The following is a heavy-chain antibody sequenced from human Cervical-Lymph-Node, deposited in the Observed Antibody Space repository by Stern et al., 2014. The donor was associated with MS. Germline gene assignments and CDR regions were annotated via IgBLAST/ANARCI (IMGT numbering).Heavy chain of an antibody. CDR1: GGSISSYY. Sequence: QEQLQESGPGLVKPSETLSLTCTVSGGSISSYYWSWIRQPPGKGLEWIGYIYYSGSTNYNPSLKSRVTISVDTSKNQFSLKLSSVTAADTAVYYCARRKYYFDYWGQGTLVTVSS. D-gene: IGHD1-14*01. CDR2: IYYSGST. J-gene: IGHJ4*02. CDR3: ARRKYYFDY. V-gene: IGHV4-59*01.